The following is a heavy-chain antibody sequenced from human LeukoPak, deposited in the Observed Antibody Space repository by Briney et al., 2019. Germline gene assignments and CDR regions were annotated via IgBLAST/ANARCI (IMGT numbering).Heavy chain of an antibody. Sequence: GGSLRLSRAASGFSFSSYSMNWVRQAPGKGLEWVSYISSSTSTIDYADSVKGRFTISRDNAKNSLYLQMNSLRDEDTAVYYCARTSYYGSGTYYPVFDSWGQGTLVTVSS. CDR1: GFSFSSYS. D-gene: IGHD3-10*01. CDR2: ISSSTSTI. J-gene: IGHJ4*02. CDR3: ARTSYYGSGTYYPVFDS. V-gene: IGHV3-48*02.